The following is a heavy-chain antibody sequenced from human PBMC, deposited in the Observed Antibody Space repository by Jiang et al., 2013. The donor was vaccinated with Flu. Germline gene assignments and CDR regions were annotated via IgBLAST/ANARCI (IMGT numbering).Heavy chain of an antibody. Sequence: LLKPSETLSLTCTVSGGSISSHYWSWIRQPPGKGLEWIGYIYYSGTTNHNPSLRSRVTTSVDAPNNQFSLKLSSVTAADTAVYYCARVGALTTYGMDVWGKGTTVTVSS. CDR3: ARVGALTTYGMDV. CDR1: GGSISSHY. CDR2: IYYSGTT. D-gene: IGHD1-14*01. V-gene: IGHV4-59*11. J-gene: IGHJ6*04.